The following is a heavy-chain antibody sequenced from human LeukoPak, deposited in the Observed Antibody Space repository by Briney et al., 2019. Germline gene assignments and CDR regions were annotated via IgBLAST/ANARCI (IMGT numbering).Heavy chain of an antibody. V-gene: IGHV3-48*04. CDR2: ISSIGSTI. CDR3: AREYCSSTTCSRDAFDI. J-gene: IGHJ3*02. Sequence: GGSLRLSCAASGFTFSNYWMNWVRQAPGKGLEWVSYISSIGSTIYYADSVKGRFTISRDNAKNSLYLQMNSLRAEDTAVYYCAREYCSSTTCSRDAFDIWGQGTMVTVSS. D-gene: IGHD2-2*01. CDR1: GFTFSNYW.